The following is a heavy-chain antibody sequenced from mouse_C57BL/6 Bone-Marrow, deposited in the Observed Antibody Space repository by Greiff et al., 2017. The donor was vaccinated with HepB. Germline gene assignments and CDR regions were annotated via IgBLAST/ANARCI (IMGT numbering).Heavy chain of an antibody. CDR1: GYTFTSYW. J-gene: IGHJ1*03. CDR3: ARSHYGSRGYFDV. CDR2: INPSNGGT. V-gene: IGHV1-53*01. Sequence: QLQQPGTELVKPGASVKLSCKASGYTFTSYWMHWVKQRPGQGLEWIGNINPSNGGTNYNEKFKSKATLTVDKSSSTAYMQLSSLTSEDSAVYYCARSHYGSRGYFDVWGTGTTVTVSS. D-gene: IGHD1-1*01.